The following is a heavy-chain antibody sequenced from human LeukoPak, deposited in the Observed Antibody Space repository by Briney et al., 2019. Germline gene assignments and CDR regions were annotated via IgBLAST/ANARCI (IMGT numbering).Heavy chain of an antibody. V-gene: IGHV3-23*01. CDR1: GFTFSSYA. CDR3: AKDYIPLGSAFDI. CDR2: ISGSGGST. J-gene: IGHJ3*02. Sequence: GGSLRLSCAASGFTFSSYAMSWVRQAPGKGLEWVSAISGSGGSTYYADSVKGRFTISRGNSKNTLYLQMNSLRAEDTAVYYCAKDYIPLGSAFDIWGQGTMATVSS.